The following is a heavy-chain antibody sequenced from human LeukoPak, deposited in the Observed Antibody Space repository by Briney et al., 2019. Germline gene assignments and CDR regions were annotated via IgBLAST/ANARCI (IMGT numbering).Heavy chain of an antibody. Sequence: SETLSLTCTVSGGSISSGGYYWSWIRQHPGKGLEWIGYIYYSGSTYYNPSLKSRVTISVDTSKNQFSLKLSSVTAADTAVYYCARGRDYYDSSGYYPLGPNWFDPWGQGTLVTVSS. CDR3: ARGRDYYDSSGYYPLGPNWFDP. V-gene: IGHV4-31*03. CDR2: IYYSGST. J-gene: IGHJ5*02. CDR1: GGSISSGGYY. D-gene: IGHD3-22*01.